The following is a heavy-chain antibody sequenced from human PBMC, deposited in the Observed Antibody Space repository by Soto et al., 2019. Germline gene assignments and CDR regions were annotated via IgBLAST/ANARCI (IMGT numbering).Heavy chain of an antibody. Sequence: QVQLVQSGAESKTPGASVKVSCKASQYNFTNYYVHWVRQAPGEGLEGMGVFNPSGGTTKYAQRFRGRVTMTRDTSTNTVYMDLRSLRPEDTAVYFCARALYDTDSVPVGAESRYYVMDVWGRGTTVTVSS. J-gene: IGHJ6*02. D-gene: IGHD3-22*01. CDR2: FNPSGGTT. V-gene: IGHV1-46*01. CDR1: QYNFTNYY. CDR3: ARALYDTDSVPVGAESRYYVMDV.